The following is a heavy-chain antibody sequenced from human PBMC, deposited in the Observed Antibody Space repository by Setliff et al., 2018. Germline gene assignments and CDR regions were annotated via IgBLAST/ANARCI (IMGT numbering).Heavy chain of an antibody. CDR2: LSSYNDVT. J-gene: IGHJ3*02. Sequence: RASVKVSCKASGGTFSSFAVSWVRQAPGQRPEWMGRLSSYNDVTNYEQRFQGRVTMTTDTSASAAYMELRGLRPDDTAIYYCAISSLSICSGGSCPNAFDIWGQGTLVTVSS. CDR1: GGTFSSFA. D-gene: IGHD2-15*01. V-gene: IGHV1-18*01. CDR3: AISSLSICSGGSCPNAFDI.